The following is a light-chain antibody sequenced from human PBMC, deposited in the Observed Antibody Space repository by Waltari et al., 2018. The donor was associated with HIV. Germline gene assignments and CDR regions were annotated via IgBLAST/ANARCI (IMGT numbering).Light chain of an antibody. CDR1: SLRRYY. CDR2: DKN. CDR3: NARDSSGNHVV. V-gene: IGLV3-19*01. Sequence: SSELTQDPAVSVVLGQTVKITCQGDSLRRYYASWYQQKPGQAPVLVIYDKNNRPSGIPDRFSGSSSGNTASLTITGAQAEDEADYYCNARDSSGNHVVFGGGTKLTVL. J-gene: IGLJ2*01.